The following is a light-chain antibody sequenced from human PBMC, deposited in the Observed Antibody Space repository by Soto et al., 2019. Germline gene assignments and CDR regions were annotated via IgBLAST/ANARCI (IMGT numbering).Light chain of an antibody. Sequence: QSALTQPASVSGSPGQSIAISCTGSSSAVGIYNYVSWYQQHPGKVPKLIIYEVTNRPSGVSNRFSGSKSGSTASLTISGLQAEDEADYYCSSYTTSSTRVFGTGTKVTVL. J-gene: IGLJ1*01. CDR1: SSAVGIYNY. CDR3: SSYTTSSTRV. CDR2: EVT. V-gene: IGLV2-14*01.